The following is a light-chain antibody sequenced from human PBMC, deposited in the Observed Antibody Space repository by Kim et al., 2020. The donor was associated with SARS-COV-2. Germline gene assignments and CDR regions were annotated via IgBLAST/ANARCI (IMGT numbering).Light chain of an antibody. V-gene: IGLV2-11*01. J-gene: IGLJ2*01. CDR3: CSYAGSYSAV. Sequence: GQSFTIFLTGTIRDVGGYDYVSRSQQHPGKVPKLMIYEVNRRPSGVPDRFSGSKSGNTASLTISGLQAEDEADYYCCSYAGSYSAVFGGGTQLTVL. CDR1: IRDVGGYDY. CDR2: EVN.